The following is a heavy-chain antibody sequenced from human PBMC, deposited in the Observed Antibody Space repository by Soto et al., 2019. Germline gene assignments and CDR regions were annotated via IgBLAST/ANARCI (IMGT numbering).Heavy chain of an antibody. J-gene: IGHJ4*02. Sequence: GGSLRLSYAASGFTFSSYGMHWVRQAPGKGLEWVAVIWYDGSNKYYADSVKGRFTISRDNSKSTLYLQMNSLRAEDTAVYYCATQGCSGGSCYFDDWGQGTLVTVSS. CDR3: ATQGCSGGSCYFDD. CDR1: GFTFSSYG. V-gene: IGHV3-33*01. D-gene: IGHD2-15*01. CDR2: IWYDGSNK.